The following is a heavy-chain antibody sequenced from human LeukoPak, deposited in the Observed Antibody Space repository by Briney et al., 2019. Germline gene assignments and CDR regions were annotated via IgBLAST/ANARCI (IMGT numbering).Heavy chain of an antibody. V-gene: IGHV1-69*05. CDR3: ARNIVVVPAAIPGWFDP. D-gene: IGHD2-2*02. CDR2: IIPIFGTA. Sequence: SVKVSCKASGYTFTSYGISWVRQAPGQALEWMGGIIPIFGTANYAQKFQGRVTITTDESTSTAYMELSSLRSEDTAVYYCARNIVVVPAAIPGWFDPWGQGTLVTVSS. J-gene: IGHJ5*02. CDR1: GYTFTSYG.